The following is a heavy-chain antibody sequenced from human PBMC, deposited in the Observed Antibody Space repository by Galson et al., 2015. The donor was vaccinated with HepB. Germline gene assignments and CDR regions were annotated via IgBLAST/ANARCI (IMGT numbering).Heavy chain of an antibody. CDR3: AKDLKVVRADP. V-gene: IGHV3-30*18. CDR2: ISYDGSNK. Sequence: SLRLSCAASGFTFSSYGMHRVRQAPGKGLEWVAVISYDGSNKYYADSVKGRFTISRDNSKNTLYLQMNSLRAEDTAVYYCAKDLKVVRADPWGQGTLVTVSS. D-gene: IGHD2-2*01. J-gene: IGHJ5*02. CDR1: GFTFSSYG.